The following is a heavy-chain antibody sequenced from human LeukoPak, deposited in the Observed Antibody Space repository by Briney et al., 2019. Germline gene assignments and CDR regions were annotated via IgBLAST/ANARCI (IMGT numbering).Heavy chain of an antibody. D-gene: IGHD3-9*01. V-gene: IGHV4-59*01. Sequence: PSETLSLTCTASGGSISSYYWSWIRQPPGKGLEWVGYIYYSGSTNYNPSLKSRVTISVDKSTNKFPLKRSSVTAEDTAVYYWARGGYDILTGSGFFDYWGQGTLVTVSS. CDR3: ARGGYDILTGSGFFDY. J-gene: IGHJ4*02. CDR1: GGSISSYY. CDR2: IYYSGST.